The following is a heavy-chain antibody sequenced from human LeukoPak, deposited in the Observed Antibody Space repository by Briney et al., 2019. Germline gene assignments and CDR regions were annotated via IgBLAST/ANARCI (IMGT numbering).Heavy chain of an antibody. V-gene: IGHV3-23*01. CDR1: GFTFSNYG. Sequence: GGSLRVSCAASGFTFSNYGMSWVRQAPREGLEWVSTISDSGAGTYYADSVKGRFTISRDNSKNTLYLQMNSLRAEDTAVYYCAKDRVATERYYMDVWGKGTTVTISS. CDR2: ISDSGAGT. CDR3: AKDRVATERYYMDV. D-gene: IGHD6-13*01. J-gene: IGHJ6*03.